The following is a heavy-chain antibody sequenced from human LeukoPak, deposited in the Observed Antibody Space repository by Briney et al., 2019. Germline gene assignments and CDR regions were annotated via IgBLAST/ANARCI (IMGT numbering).Heavy chain of an antibody. V-gene: IGHV1-2*02. Sequence: ASVKVSCKASGYTFTGYYMHWVRQAPGQGLEWMGWINPNSGGTNYAQKFEGRVTMTRDTYISTAYMELSRLRSDDTAVYYCARDMTRYCSGTSCPPWGQGTLVTVSS. CDR3: ARDMTRYCSGTSCPP. CDR2: INPNSGGT. D-gene: IGHD2-2*01. J-gene: IGHJ5*02. CDR1: GYTFTGYY.